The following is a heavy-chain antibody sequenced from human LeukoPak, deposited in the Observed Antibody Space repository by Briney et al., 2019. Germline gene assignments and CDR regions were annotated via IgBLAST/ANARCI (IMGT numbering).Heavy chain of an antibody. CDR1: GYTFTSHG. CDR3: ARDFGGNYDILTGYSPGAFDY. J-gene: IGHJ4*02. Sequence: ASVKVSCKASGYTFTSHGITWVRQAPGQGLEWMGWISVYNGNTNYAQKVQARVTMTRDTSTSTVYMELSSLRSEDTAVYYCARDFGGNYDILTGYSPGAFDYWGQGTLVTVSS. D-gene: IGHD3-9*01. V-gene: IGHV1-18*01. CDR2: ISVYNGNT.